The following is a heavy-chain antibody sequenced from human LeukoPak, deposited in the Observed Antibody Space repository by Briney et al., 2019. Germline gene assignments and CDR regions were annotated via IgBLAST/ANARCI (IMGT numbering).Heavy chain of an antibody. CDR1: GGSISSSSYY. D-gene: IGHD6-13*01. CDR3: ARADSSSWFRPQRFYYYGMDV. Sequence: PSETLSLTCTVSGGSISSSSYYWGWIRQPPGKGLEWIGSIYYSGSTYYNPSLKSRVTISVDTSKNQFSLKLSSVTAADTAVYYCARADSSSWFRPQRFYYYGMDVWGQGTTVTVSS. V-gene: IGHV4-39*01. CDR2: IYYSGST. J-gene: IGHJ6*02.